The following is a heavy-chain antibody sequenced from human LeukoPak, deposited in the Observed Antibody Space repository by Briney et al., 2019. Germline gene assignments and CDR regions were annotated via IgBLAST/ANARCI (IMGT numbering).Heavy chain of an antibody. D-gene: IGHD6-19*01. CDR2: TYYRSKWYN. V-gene: IGHV6-1*01. Sequence: SQTLSLTCAISGDSVSSNSAAWNWIRQSPSRGLEWLGRTYYRSKWYNDYAVSVKSRITINPDTSKNQFSLQLNSVTPEDTAVYYCARENHLEVAGTLLTPMDYWGQGTLVTVSS. J-gene: IGHJ4*02. CDR3: ARENHLEVAGTLLTPMDY. CDR1: GDSVSSNSAA.